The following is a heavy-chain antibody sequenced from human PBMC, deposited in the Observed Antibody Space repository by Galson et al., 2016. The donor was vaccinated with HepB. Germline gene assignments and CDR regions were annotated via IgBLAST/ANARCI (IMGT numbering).Heavy chain of an antibody. D-gene: IGHD2-2*01. Sequence: SVKVSCKASGYTFTSYGISWVRQAPGQGLEWMGWISAYNGNTNYEQKLQGRVTMTTETSTSTASMALRRLRSDDTAVYYVATEAVPAAMAGYFDYWGQGTLVTVSS. J-gene: IGHJ4*02. CDR1: GYTFTSYG. CDR2: ISAYNGNT. V-gene: IGHV1-18*01. CDR3: ATEAVPAAMAGYFDY.